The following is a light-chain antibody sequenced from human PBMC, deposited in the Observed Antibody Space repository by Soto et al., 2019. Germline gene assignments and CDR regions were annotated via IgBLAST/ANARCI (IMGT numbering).Light chain of an antibody. CDR3: QQRIDRPQT. CDR2: GAS. V-gene: IGKV3-11*01. CDR1: QSVSSY. J-gene: IGKJ1*01. Sequence: EIVLTQSPATLSLSPGERATLSGRASQSVSSYLAWYQQKPGQAPRLLIYGASNRATGIPARFSGSGSGTDFTLTISSPEPEDSAVYYCQQRIDRPQTFGQGTKVDI.